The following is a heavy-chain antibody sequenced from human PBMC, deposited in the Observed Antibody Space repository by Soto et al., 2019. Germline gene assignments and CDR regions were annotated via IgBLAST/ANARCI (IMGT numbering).Heavy chain of an antibody. V-gene: IGHV4-59*01. D-gene: IGHD5-18*01. CDR2: IYYSRST. CDR1: GGSISSYY. CDR3: ARDRGYSYGNYYYYYGMDV. J-gene: IGHJ6*02. Sequence: SETLSLTFTVSGGSISSYYWSWIRQPPGKGLEWIGYIYYSRSTNYNPYHKSRVTISVDTSKNQFSLKLSSLTAADTAVYYCARDRGYSYGNYYYYYGMDVWGQGTTVT.